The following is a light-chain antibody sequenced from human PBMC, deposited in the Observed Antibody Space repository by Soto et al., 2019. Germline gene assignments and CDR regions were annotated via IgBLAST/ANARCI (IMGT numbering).Light chain of an antibody. J-gene: IGLJ1*01. Sequence: QSVLTQPRSVSASPGQSVTISCTGTRSDVGGYNYVSWYQHHPGKAPKLMIYGVSERPSGVPDRFSGSKSGNTASLFSSGLQAEDEADYYCCSYAGTPDVFGSGTKVTVL. CDR1: RSDVGGYNY. CDR3: CSYAGTPDV. CDR2: GVS. V-gene: IGLV2-11*01.